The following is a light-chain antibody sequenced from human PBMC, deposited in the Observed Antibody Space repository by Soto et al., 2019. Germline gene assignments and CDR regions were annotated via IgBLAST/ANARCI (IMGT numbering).Light chain of an antibody. V-gene: IGKV1-17*01. CDR2: AAS. J-gene: IGKJ1*01. CDR3: LQHNEFWWT. CDR1: QGIGDA. Sequence: DIQMSQSPSSLSASVGDRVTLTCRASQGIGDALGWYQQKPGKAPKRLIYAASTLQSGVPSRFSGSGSGTEFTLTISSLQPDDFATYYCLQHNEFWWTVGQGNKVDIK.